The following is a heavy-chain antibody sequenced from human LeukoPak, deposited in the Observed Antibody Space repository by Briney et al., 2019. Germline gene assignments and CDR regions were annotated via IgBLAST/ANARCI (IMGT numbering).Heavy chain of an antibody. D-gene: IGHD5-24*01. CDR1: GFTFSNFG. CDR2: ISYDGNNK. J-gene: IGHJ4*02. Sequence: GGSLRLSCAASGFTFSNFGMHWVRQAPGKGLEWVAVISYDGNNKYYADSVKGRFTISRDNAKNTLYLQMNSLRVEDTAVYYCAKQMAVDYFDYWGQGTLVTVSS. V-gene: IGHV3-30*18. CDR3: AKQMAVDYFDY.